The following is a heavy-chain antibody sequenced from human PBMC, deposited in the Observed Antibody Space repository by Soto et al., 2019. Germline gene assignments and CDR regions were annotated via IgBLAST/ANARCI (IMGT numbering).Heavy chain of an antibody. D-gene: IGHD6-19*01. CDR1: GFTFSSYS. V-gene: IGHV3-21*01. J-gene: IGHJ6*02. CDR3: ARGSPQWPATYGMDV. CDR2: ISSSSSYI. Sequence: GGSLRLSCAASGFTFSSYSMNWVRQAPGKGLEWVSSISSSSSYIYYADSVKGRFTISRDNAKNSLYLQMNSLRAEDTAVYYCARGSPQWPATYGMDVWGQGTTVTVSS.